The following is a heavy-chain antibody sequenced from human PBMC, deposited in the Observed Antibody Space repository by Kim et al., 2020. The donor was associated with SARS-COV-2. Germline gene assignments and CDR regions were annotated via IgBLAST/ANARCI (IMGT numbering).Heavy chain of an antibody. V-gene: IGHV4-39*01. CDR2: IYYTGST. CDR3: VRTAYCSSATCYRGWVDS. CDR1: GGSISSSSYY. D-gene: IGHD2-2*02. J-gene: IGHJ5*01. Sequence: SETLSLTCLVSGGSISSSSYYWGWMRQPPGKGLEWIASIYYTGSTYYNPSLMSRVTISVDTSKNQFSLKLTSVIAADTAVYYCVRTAYCSSATCYRGWVDSWGQGTLVTVSS.